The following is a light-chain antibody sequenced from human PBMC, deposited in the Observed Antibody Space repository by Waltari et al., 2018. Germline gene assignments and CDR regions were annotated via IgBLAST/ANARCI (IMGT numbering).Light chain of an antibody. CDR3: QQYNSYPYT. Sequence: AIRMTQSPYSLSASTGDRVTITCRASQGISSYLAWYQQKPGKAPKLLIYAASTLQSGVPSRFSGSGSGTDFTLTISCLQSEDFATYYCQQYNSYPYTFGQGTKLEI. CDR1: QGISSY. J-gene: IGKJ2*01. CDR2: AAS. V-gene: IGKV1-8*01.